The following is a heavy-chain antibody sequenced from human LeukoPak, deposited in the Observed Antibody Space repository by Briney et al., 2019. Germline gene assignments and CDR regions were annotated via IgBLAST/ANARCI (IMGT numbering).Heavy chain of an antibody. V-gene: IGHV1-69*04. J-gene: IGHJ4*02. Sequence: SVKVSCKASGYTFTGPYIHWMRQAPGQGLEWMGRIIPILGIANYAQKFQGRVTITADKSTSTAYMELSSLRSEDTAVYYCARDPGHCSSTSCPHYWGQGTLVTVSS. CDR2: IIPILGIA. CDR1: GYTFTGPY. CDR3: ARDPGHCSSTSCPHY. D-gene: IGHD2-2*01.